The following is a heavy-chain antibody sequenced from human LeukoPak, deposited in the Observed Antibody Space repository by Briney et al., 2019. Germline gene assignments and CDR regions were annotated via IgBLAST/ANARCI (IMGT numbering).Heavy chain of an antibody. CDR3: ASKSLVGATESDAFDI. Sequence: ASVKVSCKXSGGTFSSYTISWVRQSPGQGLEWMGGIIPIFGTANYAQKFQGRVTITTDESTSTAYMELSSLRSEDTAVYYCASKSLVGATESDAFDIWGQGTMVTVSS. J-gene: IGHJ3*02. V-gene: IGHV1-69*05. D-gene: IGHD1-26*01. CDR1: GGTFSSYT. CDR2: IIPIFGTA.